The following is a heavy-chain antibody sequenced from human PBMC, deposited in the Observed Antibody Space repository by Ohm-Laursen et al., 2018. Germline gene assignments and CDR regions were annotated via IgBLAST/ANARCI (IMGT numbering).Heavy chain of an antibody. D-gene: IGHD3-22*01. CDR2: ISKDGSNT. V-gene: IGHV3-30*18. J-gene: IGHJ4*02. CDR3: AKNHYYDSSGYYYADY. CDR1: GFTFSSYG. Sequence: SLRLSCTASGFTFSSYGMHWVRQAPGKGLEWMAGISKDGSNTYYGHSVEGRFAISRDNSMNTLYLQMNSLRPEDTAVYYCAKNHYYDSSGYYYADYWGQGTLVTVSS.